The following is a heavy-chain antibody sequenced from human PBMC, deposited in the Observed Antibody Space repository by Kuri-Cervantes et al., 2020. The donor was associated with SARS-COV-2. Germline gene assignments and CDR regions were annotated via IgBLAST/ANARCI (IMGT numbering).Heavy chain of an antibody. J-gene: IGHJ4*02. CDR2: IYYSGST. Sequence: SETLSLTCTVSGGPISSYYWSWIRQPPGKGLEWIGYIYYSGSTYYNPSLKSRVTISVDTSKNQFSLKLSSVTAADTAVYYCARLLPGPMDYWGQGTLVTVSS. CDR3: ARLLPGPMDY. CDR1: GGPISSYY. D-gene: IGHD3-16*01. V-gene: IGHV4-59*08.